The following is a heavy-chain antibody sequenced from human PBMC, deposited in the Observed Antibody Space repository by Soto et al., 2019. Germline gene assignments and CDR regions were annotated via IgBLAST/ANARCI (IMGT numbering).Heavy chain of an antibody. Sequence: SVNVSCKASGYTFTSHALHWVRQAPAQPLEWMGGINAGKVNTKYSRRIQCRVPIPRGRSASTAYMAMSSLRSEDTAVYYCARGIYDCGSGYSGYWLDVWGQGTPVTVSS. V-gene: IGHV1-3*01. CDR1: GYTFTSHA. J-gene: IGHJ6*02. CDR3: ARGIYDCGSGYSGYWLDV. D-gene: IGHD3-3*01. CDR2: INAGKVNT.